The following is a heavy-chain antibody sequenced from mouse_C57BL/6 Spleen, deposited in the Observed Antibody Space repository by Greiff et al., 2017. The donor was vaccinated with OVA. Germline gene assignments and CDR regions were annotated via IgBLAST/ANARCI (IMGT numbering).Heavy chain of an antibody. CDR2: IYPGSGNT. CDR3: ARITAVVGYFDV. J-gene: IGHJ1*03. Sequence: QVQLQQSGAELVRPGASVKLSCKASGYTFTDYYINWVKQRPGQGLEWIARIYPGSGNTYYNEKFKGKATLTAEKSSSTAYMQLSSLTSEDSAVYFCARITAVVGYFDVWGTGTTVTVSS. V-gene: IGHV1-76*01. CDR1: GYTFTDYY. D-gene: IGHD1-1*01.